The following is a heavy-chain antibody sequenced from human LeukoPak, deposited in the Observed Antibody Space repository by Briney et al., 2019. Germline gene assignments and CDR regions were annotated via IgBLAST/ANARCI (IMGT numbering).Heavy chain of an antibody. V-gene: IGHV3-23*01. Sequence: GGSLRLSCAASGFTFSSYAMSWVRQAPGKGLEWVSAISGSGGSTYYADSVKGRFTISRDNSKNTLYLQMTSLRAEDTAVYYCAKENWLYNWKYDSSGSGITYWGQGTLVTVSS. J-gene: IGHJ4*02. CDR1: GFTFSSYA. CDR3: AKENWLYNWKYDSSGSGITY. D-gene: IGHD3-22*01. CDR2: ISGSGGST.